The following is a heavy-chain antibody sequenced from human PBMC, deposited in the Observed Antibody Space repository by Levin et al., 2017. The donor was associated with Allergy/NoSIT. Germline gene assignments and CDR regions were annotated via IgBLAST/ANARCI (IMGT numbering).Heavy chain of an antibody. CDR1: GGSISSSSYY. V-gene: IGHV4-39*07. J-gene: IGHJ5*02. CDR2: IYYSGST. CDR3: ARADHGYGGFDH. D-gene: IGHD4-23*01. Sequence: SETLSLTCTVSGGSISSSSYYWGWIRQPPGKGLEWIGSIYYSGSTYYNPSLKSRVTISVDTSKNQFSLKLSSVTAADTAVYYCARADHGYGGFDHWGQGTLVTVSS.